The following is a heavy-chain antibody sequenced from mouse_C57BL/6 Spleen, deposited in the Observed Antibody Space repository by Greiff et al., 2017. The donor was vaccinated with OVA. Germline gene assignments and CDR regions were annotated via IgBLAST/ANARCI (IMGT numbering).Heavy chain of an antibody. Sequence: QVQLQQPGAELVRPGSSVKLSCKASGYTFTSYWMHWVKQRPIQGLEWIGNIDPSDSETHYNQKFKDKATLTVDKSSSTAYMQLSSLTSEDSAVYYCARLAPNWYFDVWGKGTTVTVSS. V-gene: IGHV1-52*01. CDR1: GYTFTSYW. J-gene: IGHJ1*03. CDR2: IDPSDSET. CDR3: ARLAPNWYFDV.